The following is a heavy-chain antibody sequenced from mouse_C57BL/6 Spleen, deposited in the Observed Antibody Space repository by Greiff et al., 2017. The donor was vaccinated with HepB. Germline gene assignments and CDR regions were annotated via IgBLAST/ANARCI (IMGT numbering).Heavy chain of an antibody. CDR1: GFTFSDYG. D-gene: IGHD1-1*01. CDR2: ISSGSSTI. CDR3: ARTDGSSYFDY. V-gene: IGHV5-17*01. Sequence: EVHLVESGGGLVKPGGSLKLSCAASGFTFSDYGMHWVRQAPEKGLEWVAYISSGSSTIYYADTVKGRFTISRDNAKNTLFLQMTSLRSEDTAMYYCARTDGSSYFDYWGQGTTLTVSS. J-gene: IGHJ2*01.